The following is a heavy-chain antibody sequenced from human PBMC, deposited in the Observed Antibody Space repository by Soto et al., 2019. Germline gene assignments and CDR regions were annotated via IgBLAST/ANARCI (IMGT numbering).Heavy chain of an antibody. Sequence: PGESLKISCKGSGYSFTSYWIGRVRQMPGKGLEWMGIIYPGDSDTRYSPSFQGQVTISADKSISTAYLQWSSLKASDTAMYYCARVVPRNYYYYYGMDVWGQGTTVTVSS. CDR1: GYSFTSYW. J-gene: IGHJ6*02. CDR3: ARVVPRNYYYYYGMDV. CDR2: IYPGDSDT. D-gene: IGHD2-2*01. V-gene: IGHV5-51*01.